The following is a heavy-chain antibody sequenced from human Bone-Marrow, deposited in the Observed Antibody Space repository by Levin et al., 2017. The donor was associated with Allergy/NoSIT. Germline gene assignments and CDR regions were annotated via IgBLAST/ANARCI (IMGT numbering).Heavy chain of an antibody. Sequence: GESLKISCAASGFTFDDYTMHWVRQAPGKGLEWVSLISWDGGSTYYADSVKGRFTISRDNSKNSLYLQMNSLRTEDTALYYCAKDLDGGNSDYVFDYWGQGTLVTVSS. D-gene: IGHD4-23*01. J-gene: IGHJ4*02. V-gene: IGHV3-43*01. CDR2: ISWDGGST. CDR1: GFTFDDYT. CDR3: AKDLDGGNSDYVFDY.